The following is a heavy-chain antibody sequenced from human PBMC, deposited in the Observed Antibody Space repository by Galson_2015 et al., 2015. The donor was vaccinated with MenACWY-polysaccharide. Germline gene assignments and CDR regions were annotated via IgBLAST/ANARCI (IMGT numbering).Heavy chain of an antibody. CDR1: VGSIRIDYW. CDR2: VYHSGTA. CDR3: QSFTRSGPSLEAFDI. Sequence: ATLSLPCAVSVGSIRIDYWWNWVRQPPGQGLEWIGEVYHSGTANYNPSLKSRVTMSVDESHNQFSLMLSSIAAADTALYFCQSFTRSGPSLEAFDIWGQGTMVTVSS. J-gene: IGHJ3*02. V-gene: IGHV4-4*01. D-gene: IGHD2-15*01.